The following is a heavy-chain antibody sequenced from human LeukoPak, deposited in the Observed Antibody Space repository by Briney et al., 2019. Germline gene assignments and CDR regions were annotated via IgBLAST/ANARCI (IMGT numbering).Heavy chain of an antibody. J-gene: IGHJ3*02. D-gene: IGHD4-17*01. Sequence: GGSLRLSCTASGFTFSAYAMMWARQAPGKGPEWVSAIRGGGTSEFYADSVKGRFRISRDNSKDTLFLQMNSLRAEDTAVYYCARDPNGDYIGAFDMWGPGTMVTVSS. CDR3: ARDPNGDYIGAFDM. CDR1: GFTFSAYA. V-gene: IGHV3-23*01. CDR2: IRGGGTSE.